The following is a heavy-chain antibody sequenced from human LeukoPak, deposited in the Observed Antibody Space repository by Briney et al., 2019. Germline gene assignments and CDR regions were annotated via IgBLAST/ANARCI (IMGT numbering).Heavy chain of an antibody. CDR2: IKSKTDGGTT. V-gene: IGHV3-15*01. D-gene: IGHD3-10*01. CDR1: GFTFRNSA. J-gene: IGHJ4*02. Sequence: PGGSLRLSYAASGFTFRNSASSWIRQAPGKGLEWVGRIKSKTDGGTTDYVAPVKGRFTISRDDSKNTLYLQMNSLKTEDTAVYYCTTEEVRGVISDYWGQGTLVTVSS. CDR3: TTEEVRGVISDY.